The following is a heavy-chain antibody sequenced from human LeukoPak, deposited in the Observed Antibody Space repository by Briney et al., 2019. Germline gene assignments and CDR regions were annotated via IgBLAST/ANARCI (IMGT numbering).Heavy chain of an antibody. CDR2: IKYSGST. J-gene: IGHJ4*02. Sequence: SETLSLTCTVSGGSISSSSHYWGWIRQPPGKGLEWIGEIKYSGSTNYNPSLKSRVTMSVDTSKNQFSLKLSSVTAADTAVYYCARGRGVAAADTEDFDCWGQGTLVTVSS. CDR1: GGSISSSSHY. V-gene: IGHV4-39*07. CDR3: ARGRGVAAADTEDFDC. D-gene: IGHD6-13*01.